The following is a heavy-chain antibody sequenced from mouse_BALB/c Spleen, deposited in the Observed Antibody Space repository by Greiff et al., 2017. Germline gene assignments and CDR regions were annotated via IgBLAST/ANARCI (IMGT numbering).Heavy chain of an antibody. CDR1: GYTFTSYW. CDR3: ASYYGSSSWFAY. D-gene: IGHD1-1*01. J-gene: IGHJ3*01. V-gene: IGHV1-7*01. Sequence: VQLVESGAELAKPGASVKMSCKASGYTFTSYWMHWVKQRPGQGLEWIGYINPSTGYTEYNQKFKDKATLTADKSSSTAYMQLSSLTSEDSAVYYCASYYGSSSWFAYWGQGTLVTVSA. CDR2: INPSTGYT.